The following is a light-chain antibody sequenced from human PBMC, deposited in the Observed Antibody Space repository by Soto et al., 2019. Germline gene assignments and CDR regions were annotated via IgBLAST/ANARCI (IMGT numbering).Light chain of an antibody. Sequence: DIQMTQSPSPLSASVGDSVTITCRASQTIKTYLNWYRHKPGKAPELLIYSASRLPSGVASRFSGSGSGTYFILTISSLQPDDLSTYYCQQTYTAPGTFGQGTKVEI. CDR1: QTIKTY. CDR2: SAS. J-gene: IGKJ1*01. V-gene: IGKV1-39*01. CDR3: QQTYTAPGT.